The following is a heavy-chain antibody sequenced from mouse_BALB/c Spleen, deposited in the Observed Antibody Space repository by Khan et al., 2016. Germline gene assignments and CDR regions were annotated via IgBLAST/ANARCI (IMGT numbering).Heavy chain of an antibody. J-gene: IGHJ3*01. CDR3: ALDGSWFAY. V-gene: IGHV14-1*02. CDR2: IDPENGNT. Sequence: VQLQQSGAELVRPGALVKLSCKASGFNIKDYYMHWVKQRPEQGLAWIGWIDPENGNTIYDPKFQGKASITADTSSNTAYLQLSSLTSENPAVYYCALDGSWFAYWGAGTLITVSA. CDR1: GFNIKDYY. D-gene: IGHD2-3*01.